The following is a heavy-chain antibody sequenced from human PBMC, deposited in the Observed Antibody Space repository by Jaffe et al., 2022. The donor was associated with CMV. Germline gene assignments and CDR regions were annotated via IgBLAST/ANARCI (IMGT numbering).Heavy chain of an antibody. J-gene: IGHJ4*02. V-gene: IGHV3-21*01. Sequence: EVQLVESGGGLVKPGGSLRLSCAASGFTFSSYSMNWVRQAPGKGLEWVSSISSSSSYIYYADSVKGRFTISRDNAKNSLYLQMNSLRAEDTAVYYCARDVGLGRYYDPLDYWGQGTLVTVSS. CDR1: GFTFSSYS. CDR3: ARDVGLGRYYDPLDY. CDR2: ISSSSSYI. D-gene: IGHD3-3*01.